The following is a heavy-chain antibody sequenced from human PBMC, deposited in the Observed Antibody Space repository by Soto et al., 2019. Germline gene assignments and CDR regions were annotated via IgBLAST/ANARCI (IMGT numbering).Heavy chain of an antibody. J-gene: IGHJ4*02. V-gene: IGHV4-38-2*02. CDR3: ARENVGKTFFEK. Sequence: SSDTLSRTCSVSVFAIIRFYYCIWVRQPPGKGLEWIGSIYPSVSSYHNPSLATRLILSIDTSKNKFTINLTSVTAADTALYLCARENVGKTFFEKWGQGTKVNVSS. CDR1: VFAIIRFYY. D-gene: IGHD3-3*02. CDR2: IYPSVSS.